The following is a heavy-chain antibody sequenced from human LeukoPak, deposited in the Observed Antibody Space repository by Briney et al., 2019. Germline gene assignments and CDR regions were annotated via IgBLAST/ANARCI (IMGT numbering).Heavy chain of an antibody. J-gene: IGHJ4*02. D-gene: IGHD3-16*01. CDR1: GFTFSSYD. Sequence: PGGSLRLSCAASGFTFSSYDMHWVRQATGKGLEWVSAIGTAGDTYYPGSVKGRFTISRENAKNSLYLQMNSLRAGDTAVYHCARGDFGGTSDYWGQGTLVTVSS. CDR3: ARGDFGGTSDY. V-gene: IGHV3-13*01. CDR2: IGTAGDT.